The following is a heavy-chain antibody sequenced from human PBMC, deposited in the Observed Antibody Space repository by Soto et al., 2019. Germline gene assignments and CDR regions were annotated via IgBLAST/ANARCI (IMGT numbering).Heavy chain of an antibody. D-gene: IGHD6-13*01. Sequence: QVQLVQSGAEVKKPGSSVKVSCKASGGTFSSYTISWVRQAPGQGLEWMGRIIPILGIANYAQKFQGRVTIPAAKSTSTAYMELSSLSSEDTAVYYGGVIADDTYGSDAFAIWGQGTMVTVSS. V-gene: IGHV1-69*02. CDR3: GVIADDTYGSDAFAI. CDR1: GGTFSSYT. CDR2: IIPILGIA. J-gene: IGHJ3*02.